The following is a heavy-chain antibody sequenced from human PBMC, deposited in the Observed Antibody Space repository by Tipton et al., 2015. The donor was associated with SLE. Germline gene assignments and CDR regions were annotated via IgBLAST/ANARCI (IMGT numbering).Heavy chain of an antibody. V-gene: IGHV1-69*06. D-gene: IGHD6-13*01. CDR3: ARSQASSSLNYFDY. CDR1: GGTFSSYA. J-gene: IGHJ4*02. Sequence: QSGPEVKKPGSSVKVSCKASGGTFSSYAISWVRQAPGQGLEWMGGIIPIFGTANYAQKFQGRVSITADKSTRTAYMELSSLRSEDTAVYYCARSQASSSLNYFDYWGQGTLVTVSS. CDR2: IIPIFGTA.